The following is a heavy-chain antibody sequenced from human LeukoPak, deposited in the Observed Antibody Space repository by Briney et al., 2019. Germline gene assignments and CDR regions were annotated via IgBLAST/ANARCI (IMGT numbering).Heavy chain of an antibody. CDR2: IKQDGSEK. Sequence: GGSLRLSCAASGFTFSRFWMSWVRQAPGKGLEWVANIKQDGSEKYYVDSVKGRFTISRDNAKNSLYLQMNSLRAEDTAVFYCARDGTYTDYDPDFDIWGQGTLVTVPS. CDR1: GFTFSRFW. CDR3: ARDGTYTDYDPDFDI. V-gene: IGHV3-7*04. J-gene: IGHJ4*02. D-gene: IGHD5-12*01.